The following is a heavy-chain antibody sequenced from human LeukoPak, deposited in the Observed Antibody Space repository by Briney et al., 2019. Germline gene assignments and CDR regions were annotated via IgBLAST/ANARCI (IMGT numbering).Heavy chain of an antibody. CDR1: GFTFSSYS. CDR3: AKDRNDFGDYRIFDY. CDR2: ISYDGSNI. Sequence: PGGSLRLSCAASGFTFSSYSMHWVRQAPGKGLEWVAVISYDGSNIYYAASVKGRFTISRDNSKNTLYLQMNSLRAEDTAVYYCAKDRNDFGDYRIFDYWGQGTLVTVSS. J-gene: IGHJ4*02. D-gene: IGHD4-17*01. V-gene: IGHV3-30*18.